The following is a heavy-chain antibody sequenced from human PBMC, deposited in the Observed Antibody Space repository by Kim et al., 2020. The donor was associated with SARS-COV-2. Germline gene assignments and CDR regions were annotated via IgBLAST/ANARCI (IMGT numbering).Heavy chain of an antibody. CDR1: GFTFSDYY. V-gene: IGHV3-11*05. CDR3: ARDRGEVAYYFDY. J-gene: IGHJ4*02. CDR2: ISSSSSYT. Sequence: GGSLRLSCAASGFTFSDYYMSWIRQAPGKGLEWVSYISSSSSYTNYADSVKGRFTISRDNAKNSLYLQMNSLRAEDTAVYYCARDRGEVAYYFDYWGQGTLVTVSS. D-gene: IGHD3-16*01.